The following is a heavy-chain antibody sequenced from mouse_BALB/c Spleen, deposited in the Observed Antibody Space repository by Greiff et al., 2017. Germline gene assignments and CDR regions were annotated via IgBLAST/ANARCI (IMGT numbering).Heavy chain of an antibody. Sequence: ESGPGLVKPSQSLSLTCSVTGYSITSGYYWNWIRQFPGNKLEWMGYISYDGSNNYNPSLKNRISITRDTSKNQFFLKLNSVTTEDTATYYCAREGTATDAMDYWGQGTSVTVSS. J-gene: IGHJ4*01. V-gene: IGHV3-6*02. CDR1: GYSITSGYY. CDR2: ISYDGSN. CDR3: AREGTATDAMDY. D-gene: IGHD1-2*01.